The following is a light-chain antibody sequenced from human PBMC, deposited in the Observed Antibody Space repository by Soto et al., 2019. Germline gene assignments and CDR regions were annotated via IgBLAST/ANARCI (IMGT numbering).Light chain of an antibody. CDR3: QEYGSAPGT. V-gene: IGKV3-20*01. CDR2: DAS. Sequence: EIVITQSPATLSVSPGERATLSCRASHSVSSDLAWYHQKPGQAPRLLIYDASSRATGIPDRFSGSGSGTDFTLTISRLEPEDFAVYWCQEYGSAPGTFGQGTKV. CDR1: HSVSSD. J-gene: IGKJ1*01.